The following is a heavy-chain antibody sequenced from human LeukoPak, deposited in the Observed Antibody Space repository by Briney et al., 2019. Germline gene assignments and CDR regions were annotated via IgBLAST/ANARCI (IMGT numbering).Heavy chain of an antibody. J-gene: IGHJ4*02. CDR2: IYYSGST. V-gene: IGHV4-59*01. Sequence: SETLSLTCTVSGASISSYYWTWIRQPPGEGLEWIGYIYYSGSTNYNPSLKSRVTISIDTSKNQFSLKLSSVTAADTAVYYCARGRSRDAYNYYFDYWGQGTLVTVPS. CDR1: GASISSYY. CDR3: ARGRSRDAYNYYFDY. D-gene: IGHD5-24*01.